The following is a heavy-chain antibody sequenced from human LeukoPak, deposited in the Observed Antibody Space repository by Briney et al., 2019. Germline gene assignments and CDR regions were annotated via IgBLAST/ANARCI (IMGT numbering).Heavy chain of an antibody. D-gene: IGHD6-6*01. J-gene: IGHJ4*02. Sequence: PGESLKISCKGSGYSFTSYWIGWVRQMPGKGLEWMGIIYPGDSDTRYSPSFQGQVTISADKSISTAYLQWSSLKASDTAMYYCARLISEYSSSSGARDYWGQGTLVTVSS. CDR2: IYPGDSDT. CDR3: ARLISEYSSSSGARDY. V-gene: IGHV5-51*01. CDR1: GYSFTSYW.